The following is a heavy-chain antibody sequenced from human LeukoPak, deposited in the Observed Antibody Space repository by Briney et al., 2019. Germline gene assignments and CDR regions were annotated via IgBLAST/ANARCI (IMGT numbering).Heavy chain of an antibody. V-gene: IGHV4-34*01. CDR1: GGSFSGYY. J-gene: IGHJ4*02. CDR3: ARGDGDFDY. Sequence: SETLSLTCAVYGGSFSGYYWSWIRQPPGKGLEWIGEINHSGSTNYNPSLKSRVTISVDTSKNQFSLKLSSVTAADTAVYYCARGDGDFDYWGQGTPVTVSS. CDR2: INHSGST.